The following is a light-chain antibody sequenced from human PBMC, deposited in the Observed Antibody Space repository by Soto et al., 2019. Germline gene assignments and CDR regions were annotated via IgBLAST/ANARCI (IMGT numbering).Light chain of an antibody. V-gene: IGKV3-20*01. J-gene: IGKJ3*01. CDR2: GAS. CDR1: QSVSSSY. CDR3: QQYGSSPFT. Sequence: EIGWRQSPGTLPLSQGERATLSCRSSQSVSSSYLAWNHRKPGQAPRLLIYGASSRATGIPDRFSGSGSGKDFTLTISRLEPEDFAVYYCQQYGSSPFTFGPGTKVDIK.